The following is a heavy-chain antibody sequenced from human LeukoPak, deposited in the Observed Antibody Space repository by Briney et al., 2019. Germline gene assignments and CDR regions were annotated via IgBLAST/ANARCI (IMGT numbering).Heavy chain of an antibody. V-gene: IGHV3-43*01. D-gene: IGHD5-24*01. J-gene: IGHJ4*02. CDR1: GFTFDDYT. CDR2: ISWDGQKT. CDR3: VKDIELATIWSSGFDS. Sequence: PGGSLRLSRAASGFTFDDYTMHWVRQAPEKGLQWVSLISWDGQKTYYADSVEGRMTISRDNRRNSLYLQMNSLRTEDTALYFCVKDIELATIWSSGFDSWGQGTLVTVSS.